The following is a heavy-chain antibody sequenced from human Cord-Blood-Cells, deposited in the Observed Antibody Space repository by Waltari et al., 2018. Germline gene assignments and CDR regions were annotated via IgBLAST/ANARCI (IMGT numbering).Heavy chain of an antibody. Sequence: EVQLVESGGGLVKPGGSLRLSCAASGFTFSSYSMNWVRQAPGKVLECVSSISSSSSYIYYADAVKGRFTISRDNAKNALYLQMNSLRAEDTAVYYCARAGDADAFDIWGQGTMVTVSS. CDR2: ISSSSSYI. D-gene: IGHD3-10*01. J-gene: IGHJ3*02. CDR3: ARAGDADAFDI. V-gene: IGHV3-21*01. CDR1: GFTFSSYS.